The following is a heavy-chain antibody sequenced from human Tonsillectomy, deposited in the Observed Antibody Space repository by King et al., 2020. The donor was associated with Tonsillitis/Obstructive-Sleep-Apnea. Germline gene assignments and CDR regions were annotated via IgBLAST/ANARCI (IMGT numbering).Heavy chain of an antibody. V-gene: IGHV1-69*04. Sequence: VQLVQSGAEVKKPGSSVKVSCKASGGTFSSYAISWVRQAPGQGLEWMGRIIPVLGIANYAQKFQGRVTITADKSTSTAYMELSSLRSEDTAVYYCARDQYDFWSGYYIEEAGGGYYYYYMDVWGKGTTVTVSS. CDR1: GGTFSSYA. J-gene: IGHJ6*03. D-gene: IGHD3-3*01. CDR3: ARDQYDFWSGYYIEEAGGGYYYYYMDV. CDR2: IIPVLGIA.